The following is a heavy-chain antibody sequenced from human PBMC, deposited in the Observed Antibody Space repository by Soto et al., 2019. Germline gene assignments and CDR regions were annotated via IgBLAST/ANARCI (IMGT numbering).Heavy chain of an antibody. V-gene: IGHV3-9*01. CDR2: ISCNSGSI. CDR3: ARGGWYYYDSSGYYYLNWFDP. Sequence: EVQLVESGGGLVQPGRSLRLSCAASGFTFDDYAMHWVRQAPGKGREWVSGISCNSGSIGYADSVKGRFTISRDNAKNSLYLQMNSLRAEDTAVYYCARGGWYYYDSSGYYYLNWFDPWGQGTLVTVSS. D-gene: IGHD3-22*01. J-gene: IGHJ5*02. CDR1: GFTFDDYA.